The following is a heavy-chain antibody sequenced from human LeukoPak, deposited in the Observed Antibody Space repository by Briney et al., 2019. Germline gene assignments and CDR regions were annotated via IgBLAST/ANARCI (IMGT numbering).Heavy chain of an antibody. CDR3: AKDPTHYRVWDYYETIGLSY. Sequence: ASVKVSCKASGYTFTSYGITWVRQAPGQGLEWMGWISTYSGNTNYAQKLQGRVTMTTDTSTTTAYMELNSLRAEDTAVYYCAKDPTHYRVWDYYETIGLSYWGQGTLVTVSS. CDR1: GYTFTSYG. J-gene: IGHJ4*02. CDR2: ISTYSGNT. V-gene: IGHV1-18*01. D-gene: IGHD3-22*01.